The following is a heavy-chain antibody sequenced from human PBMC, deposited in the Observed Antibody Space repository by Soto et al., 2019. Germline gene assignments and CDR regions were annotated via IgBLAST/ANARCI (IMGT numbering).Heavy chain of an antibody. J-gene: IGHJ4*02. CDR2: NNHSGST. D-gene: IGHD3-9*01. CDR1: GGSFSGYY. Sequence: SETLSLTCAVYGGSFSGYYWSWIRQPPGKGLEWIGENNHSGSTNYNPSLKSRVTISVDTSKNQFSLKLSSVTAADTAVYYCARERTRYFDWLLTHFDYWGQGTLVTVSS. CDR3: ARERTRYFDWLLTHFDY. V-gene: IGHV4-34*01.